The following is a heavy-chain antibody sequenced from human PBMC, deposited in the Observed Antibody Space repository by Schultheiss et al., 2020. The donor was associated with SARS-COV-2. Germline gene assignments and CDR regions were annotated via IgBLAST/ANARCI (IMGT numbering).Heavy chain of an antibody. D-gene: IGHD3-3*01. Sequence: GGSLRLSCAASGFTFSSYEMNWVRQAPGKGLEWVSAISGSGGSTYYADSVKGRFTISRDNSKNTLYLQMNSLRAEDTAVYYCARDYDFWSGYYLWGQGTLVTVSS. CDR3: ARDYDFWSGYYL. J-gene: IGHJ4*02. CDR2: ISGSGGST. V-gene: IGHV3-23*01. CDR1: GFTFSSYE.